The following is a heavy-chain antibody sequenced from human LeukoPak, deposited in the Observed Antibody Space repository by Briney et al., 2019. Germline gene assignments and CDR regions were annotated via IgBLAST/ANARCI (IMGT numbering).Heavy chain of an antibody. Sequence: PSETLSLTCAVHGGSFSGYYWSWIRQPPGKGLEWIGEINHSGSTNYNPSLKSRVTMSVDTSKNQFSLKLSSLTAADTAVYYCARVRRGMSYFDYWGQGTLVTVSS. CDR2: INHSGST. D-gene: IGHD3-16*01. J-gene: IGHJ4*02. CDR1: GGSFSGYY. CDR3: ARVRRGMSYFDY. V-gene: IGHV4-34*01.